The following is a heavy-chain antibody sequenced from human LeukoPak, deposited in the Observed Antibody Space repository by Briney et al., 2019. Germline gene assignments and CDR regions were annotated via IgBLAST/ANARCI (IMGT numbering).Heavy chain of an antibody. D-gene: IGHD3-16*01. CDR2: IYYSGGT. CDR1: AGSINSTSSY. Sequence: PSETLSLTCTVSAGSINSTSSYWGWVRHPPGKGLEWSGYIYYSGGTNYNPSLKSRVTISVDTYKNQFSLNPSSVTAAHAAVYFCARGITFNWFDPWGQGTLVTVSS. J-gene: IGHJ5*02. V-gene: IGHV4-61*05. CDR3: ARGITFNWFDP.